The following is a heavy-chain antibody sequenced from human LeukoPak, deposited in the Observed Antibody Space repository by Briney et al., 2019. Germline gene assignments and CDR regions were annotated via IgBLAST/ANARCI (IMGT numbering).Heavy chain of an antibody. D-gene: IGHD6-19*01. V-gene: IGHV3-23*01. CDR1: GFTFSNSA. CDR3: AKDGWSG. J-gene: IGHJ4*02. CDR2: ISGSDGRT. Sequence: PWGSLRLSCAASGFTFSNSAMTWVRQAPGKGLEWVSTISGSDGRTYYADSVKGRFTISRDTSRNTLYLQMNSLRAEDTAIYYCAKDGWSGWGQGTLVTVSS.